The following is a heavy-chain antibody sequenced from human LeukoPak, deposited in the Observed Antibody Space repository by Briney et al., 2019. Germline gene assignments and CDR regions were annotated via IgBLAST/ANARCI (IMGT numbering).Heavy chain of an antibody. CDR2: ISGSGSYI. Sequence: GGSLRLSCAASGFAFSPYIMNWVRQAPGKGLEWVSSISGSGSYIYYADSVKGRFTIYRGNAKNSLYLQMNSLRAEDTAVYYCARDQGIGTSDFDYWGQGTLVTVSS. CDR3: ARDQGIGTSDFDY. V-gene: IGHV3-21*01. J-gene: IGHJ4*02. CDR1: GFAFSPYI. D-gene: IGHD1-7*01.